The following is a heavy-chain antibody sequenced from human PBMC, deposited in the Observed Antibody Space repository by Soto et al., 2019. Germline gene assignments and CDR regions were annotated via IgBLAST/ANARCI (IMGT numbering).Heavy chain of an antibody. CDR3: ARDLRAAGRPGMDV. D-gene: IGHD6-13*01. CDR2: IIPIVGTG. J-gene: IGHJ6*02. CDR1: EGSFSSYA. V-gene: IGHV1-69*01. Sequence: QVQLVQSGAEVKKPGSSVKVSCKASEGSFSSYAISWVRQAPGQGLEWMGGIIPIVGTGNYAHNFQGRVTITADESTSTAYMELSSLRSEDTAMYYCARDLRAAGRPGMDVWGQGTTVTVSS.